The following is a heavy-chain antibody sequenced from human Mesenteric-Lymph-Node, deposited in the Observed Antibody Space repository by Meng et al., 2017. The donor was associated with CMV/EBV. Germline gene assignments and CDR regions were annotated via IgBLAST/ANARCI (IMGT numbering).Heavy chain of an antibody. D-gene: IGHD3-10*01. J-gene: IGHJ6*02. CDR1: GFTFSSYD. CDR3: ARGVWFGTQLLGMDV. CDR2: IDIAGDT. V-gene: IGHV3-13*01. Sequence: GESLKISCAASGFTFSSYDMHWVRQAPGKGLEWVSGIDIAGDTYYPGSVKGRFSISRENAKNSLYLQLKSLRDGDTAVYYRARGVWFGTQLLGMDVWGQGTTVTVSS.